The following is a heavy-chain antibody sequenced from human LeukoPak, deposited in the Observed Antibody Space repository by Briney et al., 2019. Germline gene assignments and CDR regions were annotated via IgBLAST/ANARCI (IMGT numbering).Heavy chain of an antibody. J-gene: IGHJ5*02. CDR3: AISRQASGLFSS. V-gene: IGHV4-30-2*01. CDR2: IYDRGPA. Sequence: PSQTLSLTCTVSGYAIISGGFSWNWIRQPPGKGLEWIGCIYDRGPAHYNPSLKSRFTISVDRPKNQFFLNVTSLTAADTAVYYCAISRQASGLFSSWGQGTLVVVSS. D-gene: IGHD3-10*01. CDR1: GYAIISGGFS.